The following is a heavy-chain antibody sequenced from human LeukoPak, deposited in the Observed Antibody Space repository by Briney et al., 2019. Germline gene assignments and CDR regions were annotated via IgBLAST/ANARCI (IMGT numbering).Heavy chain of an antibody. CDR3: ARDRSMGSGSWAFDI. J-gene: IGHJ3*02. Sequence: SETLSLTCTVSGGSISSGGYYWSWIRQHPGKGLEWIGYIYYSGSTYYNPSLKSRVTISVDTSKNQFSLKLSSVTAADTAAYYCARDRSMGSGSWAFDIWGQGTMVTVSS. CDR2: IYYSGST. CDR1: GGSISSGGYY. D-gene: IGHD3-22*01. V-gene: IGHV4-31*03.